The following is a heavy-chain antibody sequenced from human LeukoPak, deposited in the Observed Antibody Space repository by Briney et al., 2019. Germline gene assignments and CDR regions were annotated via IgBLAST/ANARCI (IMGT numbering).Heavy chain of an antibody. J-gene: IGHJ3*01. V-gene: IGHV4-34*01. CDR3: AKAPYLSSGS. CDR2: IDHSGAT. CDR1: GGSFSGYY. D-gene: IGHD3-22*01. Sequence: SETLSLTGAVYGGSFSGYYWSWIRQPPGKGLEWIGEIDHSGATNYNPSLKSRVTISLDTSKNQFSLTLSSITAADTAVYYCAKAPYLSSGSWGQGTMVTVSS.